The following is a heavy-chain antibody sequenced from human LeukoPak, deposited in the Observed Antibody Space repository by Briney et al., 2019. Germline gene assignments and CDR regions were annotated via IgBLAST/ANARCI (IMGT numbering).Heavy chain of an antibody. D-gene: IGHD2-2*01. Sequence: PGGSLRLSCAASEFTFSTYAMHWVRQAPGKGLEWVAVISYDGNNKYYADSVKGRFIISRDNSKNTLYLQMNSLRAEDTAVYYCARVDCDPTSCYAYHFDYWGQGTLVTVSS. J-gene: IGHJ4*02. CDR1: EFTFSTYA. V-gene: IGHV3-30-3*01. CDR3: ARVDCDPTSCYAYHFDY. CDR2: ISYDGNNK.